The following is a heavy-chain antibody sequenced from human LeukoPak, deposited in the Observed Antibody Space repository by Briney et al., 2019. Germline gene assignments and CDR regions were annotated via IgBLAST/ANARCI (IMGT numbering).Heavy chain of an antibody. Sequence: GGSLRLSCAASGFTFNNYGMHWVRQAPGKGLEWVAFIRYNGNNQYYADSVKGRFTISRDNAKNSLYLQMNSLRAEDTAVYYCARDRRYSSGWYYAFDIWGQGTMVTVSS. V-gene: IGHV3-30*02. CDR1: GFTFNNYG. D-gene: IGHD6-19*01. J-gene: IGHJ3*02. CDR2: IRYNGNNQ. CDR3: ARDRRYSSGWYYAFDI.